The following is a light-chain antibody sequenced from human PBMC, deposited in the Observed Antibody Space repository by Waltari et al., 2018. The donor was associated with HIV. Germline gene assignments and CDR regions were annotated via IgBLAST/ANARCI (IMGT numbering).Light chain of an antibody. V-gene: IGKV3-20*01. CDR1: QSVRNDY. J-gene: IGKJ1*01. CDR2: GAS. Sequence: EIVLTQSPGTLSLSPGVRAPLSCRASQSVRNDYLAWYQHKPGPSLSLLIYGASSRATGLPDRFSGSGSATDFTLTVSRLEPEDFAVYYCQQYGNSPLTFGQGTKVE. CDR3: QQYGNSPLT.